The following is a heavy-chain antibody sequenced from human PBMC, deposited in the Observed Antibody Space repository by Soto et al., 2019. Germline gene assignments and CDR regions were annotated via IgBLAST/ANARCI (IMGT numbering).Heavy chain of an antibody. Sequence: QVQLVQSGAEVKKPGASVKVSCKASGYTFNKYSISWVRQAPGQGLEWMGWISAYNGDTNYAQQLQGRVTLTTDTSTSTAYMELRNLRSDDTAMYYCARDHAGSGWCRFDYWGQGTLVTVSS. D-gene: IGHD6-19*01. CDR3: ARDHAGSGWCRFDY. CDR1: GYTFNKYS. V-gene: IGHV1-18*01. J-gene: IGHJ4*02. CDR2: ISAYNGDT.